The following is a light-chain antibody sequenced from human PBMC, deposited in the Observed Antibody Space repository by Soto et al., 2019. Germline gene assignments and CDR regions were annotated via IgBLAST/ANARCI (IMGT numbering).Light chain of an antibody. V-gene: IGLV2-8*01. CDR2: EVN. CDR3: SSYAGSSNV. Sequence: QSALTQPRSVSGSPGQSVTISCTGTSSDVGGYNYVSWYQQHPGRAPKFMIYEVNKRPSGVPDRFSGSKSGNTASLTVSGLQAEDEADYYCSSYAGSSNVFGTGTKVTVL. J-gene: IGLJ1*01. CDR1: SSDVGGYNY.